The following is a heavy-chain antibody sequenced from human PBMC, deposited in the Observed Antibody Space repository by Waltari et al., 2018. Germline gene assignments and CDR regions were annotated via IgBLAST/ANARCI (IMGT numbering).Heavy chain of an antibody. V-gene: IGHV1-69*01. Sequence: QVQLVQSGAEVKKPGSSVKVSCKASGGTFSSYAISWVRQAPGQGLEWMGGIIPIFGTANYAQKFQGRVTITADESTSTAYMELSSLRSEDTAVYYCARGGRGHIVVVTAIGALDYWGQGTLVTVSS. CDR1: GGTFSSYA. D-gene: IGHD2-21*02. CDR3: ARGGRGHIVVVTAIGALDY. J-gene: IGHJ4*02. CDR2: IIPIFGTA.